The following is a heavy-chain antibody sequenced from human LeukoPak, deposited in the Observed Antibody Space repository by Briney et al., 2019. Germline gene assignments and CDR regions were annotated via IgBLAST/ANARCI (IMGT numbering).Heavy chain of an antibody. Sequence: GGSLRLSCADSGFTVSTDHMSWVRQAPGKGLERVAIRYSEVWVPHLDCGDTSQYVGSVQDRLSISRDNSRNTLSLQMKSLRAEDTALYYCARVWELSFDHCGRRTLGTASS. CDR2: RYSEVWVP. CDR3: ARVWELSFDH. CDR1: GFTVSTDH. V-gene: IGHV3-53*01. D-gene: IGHD1-26*01. J-gene: IGHJ4*01.